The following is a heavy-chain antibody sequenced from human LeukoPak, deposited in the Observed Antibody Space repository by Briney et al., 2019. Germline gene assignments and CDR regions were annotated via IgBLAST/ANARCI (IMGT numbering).Heavy chain of an antibody. CDR1: GFTFSDYY. V-gene: IGHV4-38-2*01. CDR2: IYYNGNT. D-gene: IGHD1-26*01. CDR3: ARGGDSGSFAATSRCWFDP. Sequence: GSLRLSCAASGFTFSDYYMSWIRQPPGKGLEWIGSIYYNGNTHYIPSLKSRVTISVDTSKNPFSLKLTSATAADTAVYYCARGGDSGSFAATSRCWFDPWGRGTLVTVSS. J-gene: IGHJ5*02.